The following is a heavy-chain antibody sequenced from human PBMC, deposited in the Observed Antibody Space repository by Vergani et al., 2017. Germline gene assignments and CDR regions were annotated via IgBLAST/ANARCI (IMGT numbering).Heavy chain of an antibody. Sequence: EVHLLESGGGQVEAGGSLRLSCVASGFTFSNSAMSWVRQTSGKGLEWVSAISGHGDRTYYADSVKGRFTISRDNSKNSLYLQMSSLRAEDTAVYYCARCGTVLVFYYYMDVWGRGTTVTVSS. CDR2: ISGHGDRT. CDR1: GFTFSNSA. D-gene: IGHD5-18*01. CDR3: ARCGTVLVFYYYMDV. J-gene: IGHJ6*03. V-gene: IGHV3-23*01.